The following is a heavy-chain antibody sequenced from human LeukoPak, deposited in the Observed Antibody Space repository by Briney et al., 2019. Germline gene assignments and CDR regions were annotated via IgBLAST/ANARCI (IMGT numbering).Heavy chain of an antibody. V-gene: IGHV4-59*01. CDR1: GGSISSYY. D-gene: IGHD6-19*01. CDR2: IYYTGST. Sequence: SEALSLTCTVSGGSISSYYWSWIRQPPGKGLEWIGNIYYTGSTNYNPSLKSRVTISVDTSKNQFSLKLSSVTAADTAVYYCARAFSSGWYPYSIGGLWFDYWGQGTLVTVSS. J-gene: IGHJ4*02. CDR3: ARAFSSGWYPYSIGGLWFDY.